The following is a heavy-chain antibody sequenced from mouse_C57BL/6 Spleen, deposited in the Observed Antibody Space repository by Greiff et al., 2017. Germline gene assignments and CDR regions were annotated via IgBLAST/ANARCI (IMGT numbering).Heavy chain of an antibody. V-gene: IGHV1-50*01. D-gene: IGHD2-3*01. J-gene: IGHJ4*01. Sequence: QVQLQQPGAELVKPGASVKLSCKASGYTFTSYWMQWVKQRPGQGLEWIGEIDPSGSYTNYNQKFKGKATLTVDPSSSTAYMQLSSLTSEDSAVYYGARFLYNGYRYYAMDYWGQGTSVTVSS. CDR3: ARFLYNGYRYYAMDY. CDR2: IDPSGSYT. CDR1: GYTFTSYW.